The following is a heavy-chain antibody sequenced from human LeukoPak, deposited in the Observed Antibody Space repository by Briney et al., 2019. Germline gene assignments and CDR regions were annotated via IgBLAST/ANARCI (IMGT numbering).Heavy chain of an antibody. CDR1: GGSISSSSYY. J-gene: IGHJ5*02. V-gene: IGHV4-39*01. CDR3: ARRGYCSSTSCYEYWFAP. CDR2: IYYSGST. D-gene: IGHD2-2*01. Sequence: SETLSLTCTVSGGSISSSSYYWGWIRQPPGKGLEWIGIIYYSGSTYYNPSLKSRLTISVDTSKNQFSLKLSSVTATDTAVYYCARRGYCSSTSCYEYWFAPWDQGTLVTVSS.